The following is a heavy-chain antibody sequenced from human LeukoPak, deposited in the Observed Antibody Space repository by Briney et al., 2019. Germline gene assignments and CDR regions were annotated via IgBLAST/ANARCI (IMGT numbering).Heavy chain of an antibody. CDR2: VSFGGGT. CDR1: GGSISTDY. V-gene: IGHV4-59*01. Sequence: PSETLSLTCTVSGGSISTDYWSWIRQPPGKGLDWIGYVSFGGGTNYNPSLMSRVITSADTSKNQFFLNLTSVTAADTAVYYCVRASVESGGAFDIWGQGTMVTVSS. D-gene: IGHD2-15*01. J-gene: IGHJ3*02. CDR3: VRASVESGGAFDI.